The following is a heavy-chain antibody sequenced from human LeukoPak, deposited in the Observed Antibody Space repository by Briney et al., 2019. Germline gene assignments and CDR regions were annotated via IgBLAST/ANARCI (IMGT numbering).Heavy chain of an antibody. D-gene: IGHD6-19*01. J-gene: IGHJ4*02. Sequence: GASVKVSCKASGYTFTSYGISWVRQAPGQGLEWMGWISAYNGNTNYAQKLQGRVTMTTDTSTSTAYMELRSLRSDDTAVYYCARDVDMYSSGWYNYFDYWGQGTLVTVSS. CDR1: GYTFTSYG. CDR2: ISAYNGNT. CDR3: ARDVDMYSSGWYNYFDY. V-gene: IGHV1-18*01.